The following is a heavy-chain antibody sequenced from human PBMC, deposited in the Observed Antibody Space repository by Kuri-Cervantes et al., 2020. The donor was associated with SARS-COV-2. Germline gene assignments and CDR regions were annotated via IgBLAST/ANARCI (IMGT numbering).Heavy chain of an antibody. CDR1: GGSFSGYY. V-gene: IGHV4-59*10. CDR3: ARVLTTVVPGYYYYMDV. CDR2: IYTSGST. D-gene: IGHD4-23*01. Sequence: SETLSLTCAVYGGSFSGYYWSWIRQPPGKGLEWIGRIYTSGSTNYNPSLKSRVTISVDTSKNQFSLKLSSVTAADTAVYYCARVLTTVVPGYYYYMDVWGKGTTVTVSS. J-gene: IGHJ6*03.